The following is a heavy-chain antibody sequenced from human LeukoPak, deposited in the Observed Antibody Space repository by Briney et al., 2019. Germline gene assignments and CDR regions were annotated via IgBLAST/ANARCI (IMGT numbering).Heavy chain of an antibody. J-gene: IGHJ6*02. CDR3: ASPEGGVVVAATYYYGMDV. V-gene: IGHV1-69*04. CDR1: GGTFSSYA. D-gene: IGHD2-15*01. Sequence: ASVKVSCKPSGGTFSSYAISWVREAPGQGLEWMGRIIPILGIANYAQKFQGRVTITADKSTSTAYMELSSLRSEDTAVYYCASPEGGVVVAATYYYGMDVWGQGTTVTVSS. CDR2: IIPILGIA.